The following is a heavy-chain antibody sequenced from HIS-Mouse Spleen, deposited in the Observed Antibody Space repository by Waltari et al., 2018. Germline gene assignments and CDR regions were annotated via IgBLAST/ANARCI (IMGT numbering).Heavy chain of an antibody. J-gene: IGHJ4*02. V-gene: IGHV3-30*18. Sequence: QVQLVESGGGVVQPGRSLRLSCAASGFPFSSYGMHWGRQAPGKGLELVAVRSYDGSNKYYADSVKGRFTISRDNSKNTLYLQMNSLRAEDTAVYYCAKDKHHAFDYWGQGTLVTVSS. CDR3: AKDKHHAFDY. CDR1: GFPFSSYG. CDR2: RSYDGSNK.